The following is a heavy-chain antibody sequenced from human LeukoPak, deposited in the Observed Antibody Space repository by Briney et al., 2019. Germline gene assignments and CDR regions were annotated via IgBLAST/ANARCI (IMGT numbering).Heavy chain of an antibody. D-gene: IGHD1-26*01. J-gene: IGHJ4*02. CDR3: ARGGSYFAQ. Sequence: GGSLRLSCAASGFTFSSHEMNWVRQAPGKGLEWVSYISSSGSTIYYADSVKGRFTISRDNAKNSLYLQMNSLRAEDAALYFCARGGSYFAQWGQGTLVTVSS. V-gene: IGHV3-48*03. CDR2: ISSSGSTI. CDR1: GFTFSSHE.